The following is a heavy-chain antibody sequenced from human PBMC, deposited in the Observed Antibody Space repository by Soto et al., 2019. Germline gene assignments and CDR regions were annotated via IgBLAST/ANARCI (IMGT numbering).Heavy chain of an antibody. CDR1: SGSISTGNW. V-gene: IGHV4-4*02. J-gene: IGHJ4*02. CDR2: IYYTGAT. D-gene: IGHD6-25*01. Sequence: QVELQESGPRLVKSSGTLSLTCEVSSGSISTGNWWSWVRQPPGKGLEWIGEIYYTGATNYNPSLTSRATMTIDKSQDQFSLILTSASAADTAVYYCARVFSSGSGWMYYFDFWGQGILVSVSS. CDR3: ARVFSSGSGWMYYFDF.